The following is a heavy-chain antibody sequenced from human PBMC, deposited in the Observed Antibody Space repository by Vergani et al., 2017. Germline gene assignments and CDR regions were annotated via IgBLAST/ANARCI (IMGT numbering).Heavy chain of an antibody. D-gene: IGHD1-1*01. CDR3: AKNPXISTTRHYYAMDV. Sequence: VQLLESGGGSVKPGGSLRLSCAASGFKFSDHYMSWIRQAPGKGLEWVSHISPGASTVSYTDSVTGRFTVSRDNDNNSLTLDMTTLRVEDTAVYYCAKNPXISTTRHYYAMDVWGQGTTVTVSS. V-gene: IGHV3-11*04. CDR1: GFKFSDHY. J-gene: IGHJ6*02. CDR2: ISPGASTV.